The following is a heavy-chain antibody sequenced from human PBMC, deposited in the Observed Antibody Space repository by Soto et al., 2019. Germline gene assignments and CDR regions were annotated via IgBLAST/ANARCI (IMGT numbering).Heavy chain of an antibody. V-gene: IGHV5-51*01. J-gene: IGHJ4*02. Sequence: GESLKISCKGSGYTFTSYWIAWVRQMPGTGLEWMGIIFPGDSDTRYSPSFQGQVTISADKSISTAYLQWSSLKASDTAMYYCVCPRGYRSGSNCHFYFDYWGQGTLVTVSS. CDR3: VCPRGYRSGSNCHFYFDY. D-gene: IGHD2-15*01. CDR2: IFPGDSDT. CDR1: GYTFTSYW.